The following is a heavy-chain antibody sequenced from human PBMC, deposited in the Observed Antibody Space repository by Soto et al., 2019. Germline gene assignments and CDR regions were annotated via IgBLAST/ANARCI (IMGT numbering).Heavy chain of an antibody. V-gene: IGHV1-18*01. J-gene: IGHJ4*02. CDR1: GYTFTSYG. Sequence: SVKVSCKASGYTFTSYGISWVRQAPGQGLEWMGWISAYNGHTNYAQKLQGRVTMTTATSTSTAYMELRSLSSGDAAGYYCARDYYDRAGFDYRGQGSLVNVSS. CDR3: ARDYYDRAGFDY. D-gene: IGHD3-22*01. CDR2: ISAYNGHT.